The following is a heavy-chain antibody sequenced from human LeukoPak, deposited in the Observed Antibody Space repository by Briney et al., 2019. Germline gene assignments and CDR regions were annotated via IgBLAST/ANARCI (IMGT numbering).Heavy chain of an antibody. CDR1: GFTFSSYG. V-gene: IGHV3-30*03. CDR3: ARDSYSSSRNGY. CDR2: ISYDGSNK. J-gene: IGHJ4*02. Sequence: PGGSLRLSCAASGFTFSSYGMHWVRQAPGKGLEWVAVISYDGSNKYYADSVKGRFTISRDNSKNTLYLQMNSLRAEDTAVYYCARDSYSSSRNGYWGQGTLVTVSS. D-gene: IGHD6-13*01.